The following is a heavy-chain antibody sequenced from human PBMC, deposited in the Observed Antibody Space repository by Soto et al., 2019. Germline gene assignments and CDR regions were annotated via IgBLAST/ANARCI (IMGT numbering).Heavy chain of an antibody. CDR3: ARADNYNTSGIDY. V-gene: IGHV4-30-4*01. CDR1: GGSINSGDYY. CDR2: IYYSGTT. Sequence: QVQLQESGPGLVKPSQTLSLTCTVSGGSINSGDYYWSWIRQPPGKGLEWIGYIYYSGTTYYNPPLKSRVTISVDTSETQFSLRLTSVTAADTAVYYCARADNYNTSGIDYWGQGTLVTVSS. J-gene: IGHJ4*02. D-gene: IGHD3-22*01.